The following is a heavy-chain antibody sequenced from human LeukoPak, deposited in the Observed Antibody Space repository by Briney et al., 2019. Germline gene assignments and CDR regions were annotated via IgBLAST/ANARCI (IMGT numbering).Heavy chain of an antibody. CDR2: ISSSGTYV. V-gene: IGHV3-21*01. J-gene: IGHJ4*02. D-gene: IGHD3-22*01. CDR1: GFTFSSYS. CDR3: ARIYYDSSGYRLFDY. Sequence: GGSLRLSCAASGFTFSSYSMNWVRQAPGKGLEWVSSISSSGTYVYYADSVKGRFTISRDNAKNSLSLQMNSLRAEDTAVYYCARIYYDSSGYRLFDYWGQGTLVTVPS.